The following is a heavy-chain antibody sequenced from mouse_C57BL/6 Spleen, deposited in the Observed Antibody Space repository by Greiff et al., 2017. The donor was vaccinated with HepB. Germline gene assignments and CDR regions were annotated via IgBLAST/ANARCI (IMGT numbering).Heavy chain of an antibody. CDR3: ARDYGRGDY. J-gene: IGHJ2*01. Sequence: QVQLQQPGAELVRPGTSVKLSCKASGYTFTSYWMHWVKQRPGQGLEWIGVIDPSDSYTNYNQKFKGKATLTVDTSSSTAYMQLSSLTSEDSAVYYCARDYGRGDYWGQGTTLTVSS. V-gene: IGHV1-59*01. D-gene: IGHD1-1*02. CDR2: IDPSDSYT. CDR1: GYTFTSYW.